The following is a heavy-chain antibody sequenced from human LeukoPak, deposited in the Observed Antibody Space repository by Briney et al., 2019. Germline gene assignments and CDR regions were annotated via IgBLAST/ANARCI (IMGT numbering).Heavy chain of an antibody. CDR1: GYTFSRYG. J-gene: IGHJ6*02. CDR2: INAYNGNT. CDR3: ARPSYYYDTSSYYGPYYGMDV. V-gene: IGHV1-18*01. Sequence: ASVKVSCKASGYTFSRYGVNWERQAPGLGLEWMGWINAYNGNTNYAQKFQGRVTMTTDTSTSTAHMELRSLRSDDTAVYYCARPSYYYDTSSYYGPYYGMDVWGQGTTVTVSS. D-gene: IGHD3-22*01.